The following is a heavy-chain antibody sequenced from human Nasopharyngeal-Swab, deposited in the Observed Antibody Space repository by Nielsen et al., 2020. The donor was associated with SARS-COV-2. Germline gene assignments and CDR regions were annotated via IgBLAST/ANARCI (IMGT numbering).Heavy chain of an antibody. CDR2: ISAYNGNT. CDR1: GYTFTSYG. V-gene: IGHV1-18*01. CDR3: ARIGGSRDYDGAFDI. D-gene: IGHD4-23*01. J-gene: IGHJ3*02. Sequence: ASFQVFCKASGYTFTSYGISWVRQAPGQGLEWMGWISAYNGNTNYAQKLQGSVTMTTDTSTSTAYMELRSLRSDDTAVYYCARIGGSRDYDGAFDIWGQGTMVTVSS.